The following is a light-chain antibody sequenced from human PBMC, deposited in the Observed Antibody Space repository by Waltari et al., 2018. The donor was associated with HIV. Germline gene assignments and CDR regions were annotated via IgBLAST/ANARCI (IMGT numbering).Light chain of an antibody. CDR2: RNS. CDR3: AAWDDSLSGWV. J-gene: IGLJ3*02. V-gene: IGLV1-47*01. Sequence: QSALTQPPSTSGTPGQTVTIPCSGSSSNIGDNYVSWYQQLPGTAPKLLIYRNSQRPSGGRDRVSGARSGTSASLASNDLRSEDEAEYHCAAWDDSLSGWVFGGGTNLTVL. CDR1: SSNIGDNY.